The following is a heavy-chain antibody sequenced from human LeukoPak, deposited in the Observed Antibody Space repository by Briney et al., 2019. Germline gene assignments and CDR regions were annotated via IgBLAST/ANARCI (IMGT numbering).Heavy chain of an antibody. J-gene: IGHJ4*02. V-gene: IGHV4-39*01. CDR3: ARQGYADFSPRPFDY. D-gene: IGHD4-17*01. CDR1: GGSISNSGYY. Sequence: SETLSLTCTVSGGSISNSGYYWGWIRQPPGKGLEWIGSVYYSGKTNYNPSLKNRVTISVDTSKNQFSLKLRSVTAADTAVFYCARQGYADFSPRPFDYWGQGTLVTVSS. CDR2: VYYSGKT.